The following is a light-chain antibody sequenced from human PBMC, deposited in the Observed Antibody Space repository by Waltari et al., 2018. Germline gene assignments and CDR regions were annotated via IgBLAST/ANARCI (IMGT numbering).Light chain of an antibody. J-gene: IGKJ1*01. Sequence: DIQMTQSPSSLSASVGDRVTITCRASQSISSYLNWYQKKPGKAPKLLIYAASSLQSGVPSRFSGSGSGTDFTLTISSLQPEDFATYYCQQSYSISWTFGQGTKVEIK. V-gene: IGKV1-39*01. CDR2: AAS. CDR1: QSISSY. CDR3: QQSYSISWT.